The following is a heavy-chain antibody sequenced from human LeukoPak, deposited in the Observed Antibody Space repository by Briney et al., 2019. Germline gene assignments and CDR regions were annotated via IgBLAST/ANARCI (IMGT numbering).Heavy chain of an antibody. CDR1: GGSISSSDW. D-gene: IGHD1-26*01. CDR3: ARVSGSYFDY. Sequence: AGSLRLSCAVSGGSISSSDWWSWVRQPPGKGLEWLGQIYYSGSTNYNPSLKSRVTISVDKSKNQFSLKLSSVTAADTAVYYCARVSGSYFDYWGQGTLVTVSS. J-gene: IGHJ4*02. CDR2: IYYSGST. V-gene: IGHV4-4*02.